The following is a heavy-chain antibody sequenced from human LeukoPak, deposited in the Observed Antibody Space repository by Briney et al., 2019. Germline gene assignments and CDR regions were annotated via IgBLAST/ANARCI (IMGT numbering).Heavy chain of an antibody. J-gene: IGHJ6*02. D-gene: IGHD5-18*01. Sequence: GASVKVSCKASGYTFTGYYMHWVRQAPGQGLEWMGWINPNSGGTNYAQKFQGRVTMTRDTSISTAYMELSRLRSEDTAVYYCARGVVGSYGYYYYYGMDVWGQGTTVTVSS. CDR2: INPNSGGT. CDR1: GYTFTGYY. V-gene: IGHV1-2*02. CDR3: ARGVVGSYGYYYYYGMDV.